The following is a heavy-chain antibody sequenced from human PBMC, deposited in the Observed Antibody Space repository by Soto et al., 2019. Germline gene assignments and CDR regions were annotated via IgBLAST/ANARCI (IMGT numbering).Heavy chain of an antibody. J-gene: IGHJ4*02. V-gene: IGHV1-3*05. CDR1: GYTFTGYA. Sequence: QVQLVQSGAAEKKPGASVKVSCKASGYTFTGYAMHWVRQAPGQRLEWMGWINAGNGNTKYSQKFQGRVTITRDTSASTSYMELSRLRSEDTAVYYCARAVAVPADFDYWGQGTLVTVSS. CDR3: ARAVAVPADFDY. D-gene: IGHD6-19*01. CDR2: INAGNGNT.